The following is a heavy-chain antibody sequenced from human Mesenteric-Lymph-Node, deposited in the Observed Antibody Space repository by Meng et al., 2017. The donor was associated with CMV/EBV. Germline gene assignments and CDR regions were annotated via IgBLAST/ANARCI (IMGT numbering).Heavy chain of an antibody. J-gene: IGHJ4*02. CDR2: ISSSSSYI. D-gene: IGHD3-22*01. Sequence: GGSLRLSCAASGFTFSSYSMNWVRQAPGKGLEWVSSISSSSSYIYYADSVKGRFTISRENAKNSLYLQMNSLRAEDTAVYYCARVHDSSGYQYYFDYWGQGTLVTVSS. CDR3: ARVHDSSGYQYYFDY. CDR1: GFTFSSYS. V-gene: IGHV3-21*01.